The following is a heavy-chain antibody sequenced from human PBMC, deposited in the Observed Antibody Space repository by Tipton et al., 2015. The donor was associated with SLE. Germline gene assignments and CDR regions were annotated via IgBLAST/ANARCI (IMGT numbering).Heavy chain of an antibody. J-gene: IGHJ4*02. D-gene: IGHD3-10*01. CDR1: GFTFDDYA. CDR2: ISGDGGST. Sequence: QLVQSGGGVVQPGGSLRLSCAASGFTFDDYAMHWVRQAPGKGLEWVSLISGDGGSTYYADSVKGRFTISRDNSKNSLYLQMNSLRTEDTALYYCAKDWDGSGSYSYYFDYWGQGTLVTVSS. CDR3: AKDWDGSGSYSYYFDY. V-gene: IGHV3-43*02.